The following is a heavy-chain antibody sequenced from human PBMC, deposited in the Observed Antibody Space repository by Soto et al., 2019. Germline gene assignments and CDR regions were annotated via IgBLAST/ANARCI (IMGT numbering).Heavy chain of an antibody. V-gene: IGHV3-33*01. D-gene: IGHD2-2*03. Sequence: PGGSLRLSCAASGFTFSSYGMHWVRQAPGKGLEWVAVIWYDGSNKYYADSVKGRFTISRDNSKNTLYLQMNSLRAEDTAVYYCARDRMDIVVVPAAVRGFFXYWGQGT. CDR1: GFTFSSYG. J-gene: IGHJ4*02. CDR2: IWYDGSNK. CDR3: ARDRMDIVVVPAAVRGFFXY.